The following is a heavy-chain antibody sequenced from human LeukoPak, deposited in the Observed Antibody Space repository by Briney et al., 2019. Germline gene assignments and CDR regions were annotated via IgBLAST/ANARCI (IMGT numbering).Heavy chain of an antibody. D-gene: IGHD3-22*01. CDR3: ARGRAYYYDSSGYYPKY. CDR2: ISSSSSYI. Sequence: GGSLRLSCAASEFTFSSYSMNWVRQAPGKGLEWVSSISSSSSYIYYADSVKGRFTISRDNAKNSLYLQMNSLRAEDTAVYYCARGRAYYYDSSGYYPKYWGQGTLVTVSS. CDR1: EFTFSSYS. J-gene: IGHJ4*02. V-gene: IGHV3-21*01.